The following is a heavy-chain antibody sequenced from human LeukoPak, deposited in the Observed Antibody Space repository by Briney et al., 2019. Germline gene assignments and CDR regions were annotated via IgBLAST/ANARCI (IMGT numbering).Heavy chain of an antibody. V-gene: IGHV4-38-2*01. CDR3: ARRVFPDYFDY. CDR1: GYSISSGYY. CDR2: MYHSGST. Sequence: SETLSLTCAVSGYSISSGYYWGWIRQPPGKGLEWIGSMYHSGSTYYNPSLKSRVTISIDTSKNQFSLKLSSVTAADTAVYYCARRVFPDYFDYRGQGTLVTVSS. D-gene: IGHD6-13*01. J-gene: IGHJ4*02.